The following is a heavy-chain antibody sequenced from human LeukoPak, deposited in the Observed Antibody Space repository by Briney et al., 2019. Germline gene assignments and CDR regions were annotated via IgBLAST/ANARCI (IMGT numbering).Heavy chain of an antibody. CDR1: GGSFSGYY. Sequence: SETLSLTCAVYGGSFSGYYWSWIRQPPGKGLEWIGEINHSGSTNYNPSLKSRVTISVDTSKNQFSLKLSSVTAADTAVYYCARESSSWYWDYYYYGMDVWGQGTTVTVSS. J-gene: IGHJ6*02. V-gene: IGHV4-34*01. CDR2: INHSGST. CDR3: ARESSSWYWDYYYYGMDV. D-gene: IGHD6-13*01.